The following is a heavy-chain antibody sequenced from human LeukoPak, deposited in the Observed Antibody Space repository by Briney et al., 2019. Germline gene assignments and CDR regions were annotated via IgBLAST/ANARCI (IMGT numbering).Heavy chain of an antibody. D-gene: IGHD6-13*01. Sequence: SQTLSLTCAIXXXXXXXXXXXXXXXXQXPXRGLEWLGRTYYXXXWXNDYAVSVKSRIAINPDTSKNQFSLQLNSVTPEDTXVYYCARGGQQLDYWGQGTLVTVSS. CDR1: XXXXXXXXXX. CDR2: TYYXXXWXN. CDR3: ARGGQQLDY. J-gene: IGHJ4*02. V-gene: IGHV6-1*01.